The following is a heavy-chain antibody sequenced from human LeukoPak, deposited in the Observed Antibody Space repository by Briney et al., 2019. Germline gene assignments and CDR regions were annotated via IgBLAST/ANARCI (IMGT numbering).Heavy chain of an antibody. CDR3: ARVYYDSSGYQFLDDAFDI. CDR2: INPSGGST. V-gene: IGHV1-46*01. Sequence: GASVKVSCKASGYTFTSYYMHWVRQAPGQGLEWMGIINPSGGSTSYAQKFQGRVTMTRDMSTSTVYMELSSLRAEDTAIYYCARVYYDSSGYQFLDDAFDIWGQGTMVTVSS. J-gene: IGHJ3*02. D-gene: IGHD3-22*01. CDR1: GYTFTSYY.